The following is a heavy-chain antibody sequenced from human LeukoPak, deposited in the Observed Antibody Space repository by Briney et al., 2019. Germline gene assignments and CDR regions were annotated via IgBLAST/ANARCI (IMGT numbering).Heavy chain of an antibody. CDR1: GGPIATYY. Sequence: SATLSLTCTVSGGPIATYYWSWIRQSPGKGLEWIAYIYYGGTNYNPSLKSRVTISVDTSKNQFSLNLRSATAADTPVYYCARGDGYNSGYFEYWGQGTLVTVSS. J-gene: IGHJ4*02. D-gene: IGHD5-24*01. CDR3: ARGDGYNSGYFEY. V-gene: IGHV4-59*01. CDR2: IYYGGT.